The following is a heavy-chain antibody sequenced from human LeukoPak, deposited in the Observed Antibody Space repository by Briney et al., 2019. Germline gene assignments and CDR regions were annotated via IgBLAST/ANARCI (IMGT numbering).Heavy chain of an antibody. Sequence: SETLSLTCGVYDGSFSGHYWAWIRQSPGKGLEWIGDINHLGSTNYNPSLKSRVTISVDTSKNQFSLKLSSVTAADTAMYYCARLSQRDSSGYGLGYYYYMDVWGKGTTVTVSS. D-gene: IGHD3-22*01. CDR3: ARLSQRDSSGYGLGYYYYMDV. CDR2: INHLGST. V-gene: IGHV4-34*01. J-gene: IGHJ6*03. CDR1: DGSFSGHY.